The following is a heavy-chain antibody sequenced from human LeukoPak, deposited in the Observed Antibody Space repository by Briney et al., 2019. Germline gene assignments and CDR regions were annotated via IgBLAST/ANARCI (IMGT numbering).Heavy chain of an antibody. CDR3: ASPYGPSHYYYYGMDV. J-gene: IGHJ6*02. CDR2: IIPILGIA. Sequence: ASVKVSCKASGGTFSSYAISWVRQAPGQGLEWMGRIIPILGIADYAQKFQGRVTITADKSTSTAYMELSSLRSEDTAVYYCASPYGPSHYYYYGMDVWGQGTTVTVSS. D-gene: IGHD4-17*01. V-gene: IGHV1-69*04. CDR1: GGTFSSYA.